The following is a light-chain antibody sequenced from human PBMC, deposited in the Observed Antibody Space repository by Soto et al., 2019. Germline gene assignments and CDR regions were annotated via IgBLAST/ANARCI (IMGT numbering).Light chain of an antibody. V-gene: IGKV3-20*01. Sequence: EIVLTQSPGTLSLSPGERATLSCRASQSISSSYLAWYQQKPGQAPRLLIYGASSRATGIPDRFSGSGSGTEFNLTISRLEPEDFAVYYCQQYGSSPLWTFGQGAKVEIK. J-gene: IGKJ1*01. CDR2: GAS. CDR1: QSISSSY. CDR3: QQYGSSPLWT.